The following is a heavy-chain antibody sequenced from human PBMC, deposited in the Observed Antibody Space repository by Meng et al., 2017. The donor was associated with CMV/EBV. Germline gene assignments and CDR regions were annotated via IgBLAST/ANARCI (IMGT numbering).Heavy chain of an antibody. CDR3: ARFMSSSWDHYFDY. D-gene: IGHD6-13*01. CDR1: RYTFTGYY. CDR2: INPNSGGT. V-gene: IGHV1-2*02. J-gene: IGHJ4*02. Sequence: QGELGQVGAEVKKPGASVKVSCKASRYTFTGYYMHWVRQAPGQGLEWMGWINPNSGGTNYEQKFQGRVTMTRDTSISTAYMELSRLRSDDTAVYYCARFMSSSWDHYFDYWGQGTLVTVSS.